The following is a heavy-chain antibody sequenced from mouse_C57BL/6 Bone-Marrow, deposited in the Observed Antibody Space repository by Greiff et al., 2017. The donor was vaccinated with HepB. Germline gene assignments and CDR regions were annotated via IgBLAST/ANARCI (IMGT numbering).Heavy chain of an antibody. V-gene: IGHV2-9*01. Sequence: VKVVESGPGLVAPSQSLSITCTVSGFSLTSYGVDWVRQPPGKGLEWLGVIWGGGSTNYNSALMSRLSISKDNSKSQVFLKMNSLQTDDTAMYYCAKHGDYYGSSPHWYFDVWGTGTTVTVSS. J-gene: IGHJ1*03. CDR1: GFSLTSYG. D-gene: IGHD1-1*01. CDR3: AKHGDYYGSSPHWYFDV. CDR2: IWGGGST.